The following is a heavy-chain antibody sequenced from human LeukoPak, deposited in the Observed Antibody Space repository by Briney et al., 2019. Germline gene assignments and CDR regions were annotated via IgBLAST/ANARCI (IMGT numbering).Heavy chain of an antibody. D-gene: IGHD3-22*01. CDR1: GFTFSSYG. CDR3: AKDRSDSSGYPLDY. Sequence: GGSLRLSCAASGFTFSSYGMHWVRQAPGKVLEWVAVIWYDGSNKYYADSVKGRFTISRDNSKNTLYLQMNSLRAEDTAVYYCAKDRSDSSGYPLDYWGQGTLVTVSS. V-gene: IGHV3-33*06. J-gene: IGHJ4*02. CDR2: IWYDGSNK.